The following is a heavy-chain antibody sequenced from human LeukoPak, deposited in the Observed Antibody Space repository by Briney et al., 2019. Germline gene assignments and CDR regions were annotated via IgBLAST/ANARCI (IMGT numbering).Heavy chain of an antibody. CDR3: AREYGSGSYYHNWFDP. V-gene: IGHV3-30-3*01. CDR2: ISYDGSNK. CDR1: GFTFSSYA. J-gene: IGHJ5*02. Sequence: PGGCLRLSCAASGFTFSSYAMHWVRQAPGKGLEWVAVISYDGSNKYYADSVKGRFTISRDNSKNTLYLQMNSLRAEDTAVYYCAREYGSGSYYHNWFDPWGQGTLVTVSS. D-gene: IGHD3-10*01.